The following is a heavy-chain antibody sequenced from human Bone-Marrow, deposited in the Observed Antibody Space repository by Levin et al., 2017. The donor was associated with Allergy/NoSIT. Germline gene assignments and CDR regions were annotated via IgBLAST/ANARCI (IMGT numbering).Heavy chain of an antibody. V-gene: IGHV3-23*01. D-gene: IGHD3-3*01. CDR1: GFTFTSSA. Sequence: GGSLRLSCAASGFTFTSSAMSWIRQAPGKGLEWISGISGGGDNTKYADSVKGRFTISRDNSKNTLYLHMNRLRVDDTATYYCAKDRAGYYDFWSGPSPFDHWGQGTLAIVSS. CDR3: AKDRAGYYDFWSGPSPFDH. CDR2: ISGGGDNT. J-gene: IGHJ4*02.